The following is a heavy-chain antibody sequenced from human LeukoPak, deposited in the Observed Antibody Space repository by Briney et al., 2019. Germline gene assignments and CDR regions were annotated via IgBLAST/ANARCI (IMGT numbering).Heavy chain of an antibody. V-gene: IGHV4-61*02. CDR1: GGSISSGSYY. Sequence: SETLSLTCTVSGGSISSGSYYWSWFRQPAEKGLEWIGRIYTSGSTYYNPSLKSRVTISADTSKNQFSLNVSSVTAADTAVYYCARATSSYFYYMDVWGKGTTVTISS. CDR3: ARATSSYFYYMDV. D-gene: IGHD5-12*01. CDR2: IYTSGST. J-gene: IGHJ6*03.